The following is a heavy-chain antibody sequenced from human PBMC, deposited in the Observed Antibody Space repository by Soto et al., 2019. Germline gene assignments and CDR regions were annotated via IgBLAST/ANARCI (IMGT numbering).Heavy chain of an antibody. Sequence: GGSLRLSCAASGFTFSSYGMHWVRQAPGKGLEWVAVIWYDGSDKYYADSVKGRFTISRDNSKNTLYLQMNSLRAEDTAVYYCARVHRAAAVRYYGMDFWGQGTTVTVSS. CDR1: GFTFSSYG. CDR2: IWYDGSDK. J-gene: IGHJ6*02. CDR3: ARVHRAAAVRYYGMDF. D-gene: IGHD6-13*01. V-gene: IGHV3-33*08.